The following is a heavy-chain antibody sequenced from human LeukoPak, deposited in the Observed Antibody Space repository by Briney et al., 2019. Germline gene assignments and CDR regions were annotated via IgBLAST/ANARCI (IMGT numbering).Heavy chain of an antibody. J-gene: IGHJ4*02. D-gene: IGHD6-19*01. V-gene: IGHV4-59*01. Sequence: PSETLSLTCTVSGGSISSYYWSWIRQPPGKGLEWIGYISYSGSTNYNPSLKSRVTISVDASKSQFSLKLTSMTVADTAVYYCARRKGAVTGMGDFDYWGQGTLVTVSS. CDR3: ARRKGAVTGMGDFDY. CDR2: ISYSGST. CDR1: GGSISSYY.